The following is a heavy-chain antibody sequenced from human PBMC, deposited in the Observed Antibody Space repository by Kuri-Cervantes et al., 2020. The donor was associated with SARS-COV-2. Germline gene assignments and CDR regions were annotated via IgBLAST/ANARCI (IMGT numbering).Heavy chain of an antibody. Sequence: GGSLRLSCAASGFTFNKYGMHWVRQAPGKGLEWVSYISSSSSTIYYADSVKGRFTISRDNAKNSLYLQMNSLRDEDTAVYYCARGNIGGKGIYYYYYGMDVWGQGTTVTVSS. D-gene: IGHD1-26*01. CDR2: ISSSSSTI. CDR3: ARGNIGGKGIYYYYYGMDV. CDR1: GFTFNKYG. J-gene: IGHJ6*02. V-gene: IGHV3-48*02.